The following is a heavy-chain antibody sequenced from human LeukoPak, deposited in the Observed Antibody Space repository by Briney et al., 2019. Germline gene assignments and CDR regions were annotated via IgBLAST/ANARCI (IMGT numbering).Heavy chain of an antibody. CDR3: ASSPVVAGDFDY. D-gene: IGHD2-15*01. CDR1: GFTFSSYE. CDR2: ISSSGSTI. J-gene: IGHJ4*02. V-gene: IGHV3-48*03. Sequence: GGSLRLSCAASGFTFSSYEMNWVRQAPGKGLAWVSYISSSGSTIYYADSVKGRFTISRDNAKNSLYLQMNSLRAEDTAVYYCASSPVVAGDFDYWGQGTLVTVSS.